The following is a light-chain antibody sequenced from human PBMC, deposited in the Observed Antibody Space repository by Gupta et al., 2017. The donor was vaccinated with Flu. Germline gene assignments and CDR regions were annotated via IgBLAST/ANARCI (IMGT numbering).Light chain of an antibody. Sequence: DIVMTQSPLSLPVTPGEPASISCRSSQSLLHSNGYNYLDWYLQKPGQPPQLLIYLGSNRASGVPDRFSGSGSGTDFTLNISRVEADDVGIYYCMQELQGPVTFGHGTKVDIK. CDR3: MQELQGPVT. CDR1: QSLLHSNGYNY. V-gene: IGKV2-28*01. J-gene: IGKJ3*01. CDR2: LGS.